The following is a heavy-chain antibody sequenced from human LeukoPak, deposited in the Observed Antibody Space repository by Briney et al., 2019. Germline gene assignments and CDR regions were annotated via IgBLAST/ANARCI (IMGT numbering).Heavy chain of an antibody. D-gene: IGHD3-10*01. CDR1: GFTFSSYA. CDR3: AKSPLESGKLNWFDP. Sequence: GGSLRLSCAASGFTFSSYAMSWVRQAPGKWLEWVSAISGSGGSTYYADSVKGRFTISRDNSKNTLYLQMNSLRAEDTAVYYCAKSPLESGKLNWFDPWGQGTLVTVSS. V-gene: IGHV3-23*01. CDR2: ISGSGGST. J-gene: IGHJ5*02.